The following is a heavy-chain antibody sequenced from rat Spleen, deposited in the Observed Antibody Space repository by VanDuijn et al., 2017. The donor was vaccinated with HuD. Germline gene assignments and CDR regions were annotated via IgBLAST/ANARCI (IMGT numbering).Heavy chain of an antibody. Sequence: EAQLVETGGGFVQPGRSLKLSCVASGFTFSRYWMYWIRQAPGKGLECVSSINPDGGSTYYPDSVKGRFTISRDNAQNTVYLQMNSLRSEDTATYYCAKRDYDGYYPFAYWGQGTLVTVSS. CDR3: AKRDYDGYYPFAY. CDR2: INPDGGST. D-gene: IGHD1-12*03. V-gene: IGHV5-58*01. CDR1: GFTFSRYW. J-gene: IGHJ3*01.